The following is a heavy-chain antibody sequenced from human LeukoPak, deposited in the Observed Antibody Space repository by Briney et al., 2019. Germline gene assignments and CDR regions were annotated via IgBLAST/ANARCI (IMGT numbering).Heavy chain of an antibody. Sequence: SETLSLTCAVYGGSFSGYYWSWIRQPPGKGLEWIGEINHSGTTNYNPALKSRVTISVDTPKNQFSLKLNSVTAADTAVYYCARGRFYYYDNSGYYYWGQGTLVTVSS. CDR2: INHSGTT. J-gene: IGHJ4*02. CDR1: GGSFSGYY. V-gene: IGHV4-34*01. D-gene: IGHD3-22*01. CDR3: ARGRFYYYDNSGYYY.